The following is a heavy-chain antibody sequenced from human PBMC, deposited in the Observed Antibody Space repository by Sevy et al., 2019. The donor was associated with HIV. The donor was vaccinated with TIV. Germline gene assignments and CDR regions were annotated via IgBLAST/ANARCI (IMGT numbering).Heavy chain of an antibody. Sequence: GGSLRLSCAASGFAFSSHAMHWVRQAPGKGLEWVAVISYEGTETFYAASVEGRFTISRDNSKNMLSLQINSLRPEDTAVYFCARDGGYSIKWYPLYWGHGTLVSVSS. J-gene: IGHJ4*01. V-gene: IGHV3-30-3*01. CDR2: ISYEGTET. D-gene: IGHD6-13*01. CDR1: GFAFSSHA. CDR3: ARDGGYSIKWYPLY.